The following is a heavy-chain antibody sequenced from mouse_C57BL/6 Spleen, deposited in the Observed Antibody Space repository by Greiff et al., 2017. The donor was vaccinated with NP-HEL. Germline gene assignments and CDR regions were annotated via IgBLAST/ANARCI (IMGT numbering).Heavy chain of an antibody. D-gene: IGHD2-3*01. CDR2: IDPSDSYT. J-gene: IGHJ2*01. V-gene: IGHV1-69*01. CDR3: ARYPLYDGYYDY. Sequence: QVQLQQPGAELVMPGASVKLSCKASGYTFTSYWMHWVKQRPGQGLEWIGEIDPSDSYTNYNQKFKGKSTLTVDKSSSTAYMQLSSLTSEDSAVYYCARYPLYDGYYDYWGQGTTFTVSS. CDR1: GYTFTSYW.